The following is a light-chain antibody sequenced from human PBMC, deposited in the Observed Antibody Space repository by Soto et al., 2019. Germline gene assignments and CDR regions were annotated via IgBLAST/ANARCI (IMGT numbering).Light chain of an antibody. CDR2: EAS. J-gene: IGKJ1*01. V-gene: IGKV1-5*03. CDR3: QQYSSFSPRT. Sequence: DIQMTQSPSTLSASVGDRVTITCRASQSISRWLAWYQQKPGKAPKLLIYEASSLETGVPSRFRGSGSGTEFTINISNLQPDDFATYYCQQYSSFSPRTFGQGTKVEIK. CDR1: QSISRW.